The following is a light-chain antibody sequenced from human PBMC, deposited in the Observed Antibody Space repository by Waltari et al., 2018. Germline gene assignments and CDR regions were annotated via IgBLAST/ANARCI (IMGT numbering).Light chain of an antibody. V-gene: IGKV3-20*01. CDR2: DAS. CDR3: QKYVNLPAT. J-gene: IGKJ1*01. CDR1: QSVGRY. Sequence: EIVLTQSPGTLSLSPGERATLSCRASQSVGRYLAWYQQKPGQAPRLLIYDASTRATGIPDRFRGSGSGTDFSLTISRLESEDFAVYYCQKYVNLPATFGQGTKVEIK.